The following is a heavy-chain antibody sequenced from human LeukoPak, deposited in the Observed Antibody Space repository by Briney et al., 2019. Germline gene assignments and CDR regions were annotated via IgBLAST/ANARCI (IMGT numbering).Heavy chain of an antibody. CDR3: ARAEVGYSYGYFDY. D-gene: IGHD5-18*01. J-gene: IGHJ4*02. CDR1: GFTFSSYA. V-gene: IGHV3-30*04. Sequence: TGGSLRLSCAASGFTFSSYAMHWVRQAPGKGLEWVAVISYDGSNKYYADSVKGRFTISRDNSKNTLYLQMNSLRAEDTAVYYCARAEVGYSYGYFDYWGQGTLVTVSS. CDR2: ISYDGSNK.